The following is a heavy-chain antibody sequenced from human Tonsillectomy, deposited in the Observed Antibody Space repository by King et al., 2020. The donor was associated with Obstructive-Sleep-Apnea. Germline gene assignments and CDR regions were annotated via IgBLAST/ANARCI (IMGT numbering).Heavy chain of an antibody. V-gene: IGHV3-9*01. CDR2: ISLNSGSI. D-gene: IGHD3-22*01. CDR3: AKDIKYYYDSSGYPRAFDI. CDR1: GFTFDDYD. Sequence: VQLVESGGGLVQPGRSLRLSCAASGFTFDDYDMHWVRQAPGKGLEWVSSISLNSGSIGSWDSVKGRFTISRDNAKNSLYLQMNSLRAEDTALYYCAKDIKYYYDSSGYPRAFDIWGQGTMVTVSS. J-gene: IGHJ3*02.